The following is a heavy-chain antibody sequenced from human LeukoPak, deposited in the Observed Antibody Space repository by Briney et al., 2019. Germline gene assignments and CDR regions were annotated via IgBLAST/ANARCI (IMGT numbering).Heavy chain of an antibody. J-gene: IGHJ4*02. V-gene: IGHV4-59*01. D-gene: IGHD3-3*01. CDR1: GGSISSYY. CDR3: ARGQDSPRFGFDY. Sequence: SETLSLTCTVSGGSISSYYWSWIRQPPGKGLEWIGYIYYSGSTNYNPSLKSRVTISVDTFKNQFSLKLSSVTAADTAVYYCARGQDSPRFGFDYWGQGTLVTVSS. CDR2: IYYSGST.